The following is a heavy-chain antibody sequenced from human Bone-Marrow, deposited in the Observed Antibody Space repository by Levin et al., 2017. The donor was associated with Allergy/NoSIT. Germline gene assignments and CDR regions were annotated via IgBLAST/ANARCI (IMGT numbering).Heavy chain of an antibody. V-gene: IGHV1-18*01. CDR1: GYTFTSYG. D-gene: IGHD3-22*01. CDR3: ARGGEYYYDSTAEYFQH. J-gene: IGHJ1*01. CDR2: ISAYNGNT. Sequence: ASVKVSCKASGYTFTSYGISWVRQAPGQGLEWMGWISAYNGNTNYAQKLQGRVTMTTDTSTSTAYMELRSLRSDDTAVYYCARGGEYYYDSTAEYFQHWGQGTLVTVSS.